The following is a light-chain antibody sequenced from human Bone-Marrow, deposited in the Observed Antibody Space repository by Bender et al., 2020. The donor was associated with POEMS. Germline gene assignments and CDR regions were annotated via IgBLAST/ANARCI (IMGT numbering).Light chain of an antibody. J-gene: IGLJ2*01. V-gene: IGLV2-14*03. CDR3: QSFETNNRHVV. CDR1: STDVGRYNY. Sequence: QSALTQPASVSGSPGQSITISCTETSTDVGRYNYVSWYQHHPGKAPKLLIYDVNKRPSGVSDRFSGSKSGNTASLTISGLKTEDEADYYCQSFETNNRHVVFGGGTKLTVL. CDR2: DVN.